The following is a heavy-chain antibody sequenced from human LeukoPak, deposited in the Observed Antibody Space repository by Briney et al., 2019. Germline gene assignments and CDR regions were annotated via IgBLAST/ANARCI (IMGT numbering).Heavy chain of an antibody. J-gene: IGHJ4*02. V-gene: IGHV1-2*02. CDR2: INPDSGAT. D-gene: IGHD2-15*01. Sequence: ASVKVSCKASGYTFTSYGFSWVRQAPGQGLEWLGWINPDSGATNFAQRFQGRVTMTRDTSVNTAHMELNNLRSDDTAVYYCARDLCHGGSCFHFDSWGQGTLVTVSS. CDR3: ARDLCHGGSCFHFDS. CDR1: GYTFTSYG.